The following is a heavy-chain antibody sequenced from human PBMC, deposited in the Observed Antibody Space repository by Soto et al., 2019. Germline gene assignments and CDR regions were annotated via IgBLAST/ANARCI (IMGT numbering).Heavy chain of an antibody. D-gene: IGHD2-21*02. CDR2: IENDGSGS. J-gene: IGHJ6*02. CDR1: GFSFSTYW. Sequence: PGGSLRLSCAASGFSFSTYWMHWVRQAPGKGLVWVSRIENDGSGSSYADSVKGRFTISRDNAKNTLYLQMNSLRAEDTAVYYCARDLWGYCGTDCYPLDVWGQGTTVTVSS. CDR3: ARDLWGYCGTDCYPLDV. V-gene: IGHV3-74*01.